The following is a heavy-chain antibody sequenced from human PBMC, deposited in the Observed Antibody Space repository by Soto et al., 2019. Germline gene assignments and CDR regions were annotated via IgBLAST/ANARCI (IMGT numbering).Heavy chain of an antibody. CDR2: IYYSGST. CDR3: ARDLRFRGFYGMDV. J-gene: IGHJ6*02. Sequence: SETLSLTSTVSDGSISHPYWSCILKHPGKGLEWIGYIYYSGSTYYNPSLKSRVTISVDTSKNQFSLKLSSVTAADTAVYYCARDLRFRGFYGMDVWGQGTTVTVSS. D-gene: IGHD3-10*01. CDR1: DGSISHPY. V-gene: IGHV4-31*03.